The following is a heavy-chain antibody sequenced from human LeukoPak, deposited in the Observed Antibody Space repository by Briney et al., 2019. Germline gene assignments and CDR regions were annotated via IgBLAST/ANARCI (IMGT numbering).Heavy chain of an antibody. CDR2: ISGSGGST. CDR1: GFTFSSYA. CDR3: ATRYLLQDPLYYYYGMDV. D-gene: IGHD4-4*01. J-gene: IGHJ6*02. Sequence: GGSLRLSCAASGFTFSSYAMSWVRQAPGKGLEWVSAISGSGGSTYYADPVKGRFTISRDNSKNTLYLQMNSLRAEDTAVYYCATRYLLQDPLYYYYGMDVWGQGTTVTVSS. V-gene: IGHV3-23*01.